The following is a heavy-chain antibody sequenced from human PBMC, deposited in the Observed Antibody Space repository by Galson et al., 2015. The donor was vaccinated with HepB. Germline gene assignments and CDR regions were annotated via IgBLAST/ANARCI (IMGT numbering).Heavy chain of an antibody. Sequence: SLRLSCAASKFTFSIYDMHWVRQVPGKGLEWVSAVSPSGDPYYADSVKGRFTISREDAKDSVYLQMDNLRAGDTALHYCAREIRTPTGIGDGLDVWGQGTTVTVSS. CDR1: KFTFSIYD. J-gene: IGHJ6*02. CDR2: VSPSGDP. CDR3: AREIRTPTGIGDGLDV. D-gene: IGHD6-13*01. V-gene: IGHV3-13*05.